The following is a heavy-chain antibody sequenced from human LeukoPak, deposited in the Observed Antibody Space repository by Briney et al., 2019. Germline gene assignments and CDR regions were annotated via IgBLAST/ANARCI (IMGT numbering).Heavy chain of an antibody. V-gene: IGHV1-18*01. CDR3: ARDTYDFWSGSDY. D-gene: IGHD3-3*01. CDR1: GYTFTSYG. CDR2: ISAYNGNT. J-gene: IGHJ4*02. Sequence: ASVKVSCKASGYTFTSYGISWVRQAPGQGLEWMGWISAYNGNTNYEQKLQDRVTMTTDTSTSTAYMELRTLRSDDTVVYYCARDTYDFWSGSDYWGQGTLVTVSS.